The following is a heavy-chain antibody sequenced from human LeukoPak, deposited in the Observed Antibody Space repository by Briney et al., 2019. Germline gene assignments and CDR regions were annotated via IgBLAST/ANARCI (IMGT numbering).Heavy chain of an antibody. J-gene: IGHJ4*02. CDR1: GGSISSYY. CDR3: ARGHNDFWSGYPFDY. V-gene: IGHV4-59*01. Sequence: PSETLSLTCTVSGGSISSYYWSWIRQPPGKGLEWIGYIYYSGSTNYNPSLKSRVTISVDTSKNQFSLKLSSVTAADTAVYYCARGHNDFWSGYPFDYWGQGTLVTVSS. D-gene: IGHD3-3*01. CDR2: IYYSGST.